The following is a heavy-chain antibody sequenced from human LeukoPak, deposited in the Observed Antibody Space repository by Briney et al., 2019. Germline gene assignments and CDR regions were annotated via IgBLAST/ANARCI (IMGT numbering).Heavy chain of an antibody. V-gene: IGHV3-48*04. CDR3: ARFAAYCSGGSCYSAYRWSHP. CDR2: ISSSGSTI. Sequence: GGSLRLSCAASGFGFSNYWMNWVRQAPGKGLEWVSYISSSGSTIYYADSVKGRFTISRDNAKNSLYLQMNSLRAEDTAVYYCARFAAYCSGGSCYSAYRWSHPWGQGTLVTLSS. CDR1: GFGFSNYW. J-gene: IGHJ5*02. D-gene: IGHD2-15*01.